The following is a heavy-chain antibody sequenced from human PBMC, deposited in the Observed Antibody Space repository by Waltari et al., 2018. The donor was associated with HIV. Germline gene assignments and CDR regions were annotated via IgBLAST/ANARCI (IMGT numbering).Heavy chain of an antibody. CDR1: GFIFDDYA. J-gene: IGHJ4*02. CDR3: AKVGPFGGPVGYDPYYFDY. V-gene: IGHV3-9*01. Sequence: EVQLVESGGGLVQPGRSLRLSCAASGFIFDDYAMHWVRQAPGKGLECVAGRNWYGVSVGYADSVKGRFTISRDNAKNSLYLQMDSLKTEDTAVYYCAKVGPFGGPVGYDPYYFDYWGQGTLVTVSS. CDR2: RNWYGVSV. D-gene: IGHD5-12*01.